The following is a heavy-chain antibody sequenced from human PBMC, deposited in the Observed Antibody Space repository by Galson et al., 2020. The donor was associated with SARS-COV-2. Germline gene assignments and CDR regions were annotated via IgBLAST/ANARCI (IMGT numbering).Heavy chain of an antibody. D-gene: IGHD3-16*02. J-gene: IGHJ4*02. CDR3: ARGRYRRTFFDY. Sequence: SETLSLTCSVSGGSISNHYWSWIRQSPGKGLQWMGYMYLSGSTSYNPSLEGRVAMSVDTSKNQFSLNVYSVTAADTAVYYCARGRYRRTFFDYWGQGRPVTVSS. CDR2: MYLSGST. V-gene: IGHV4-4*08. CDR1: GGSISNHY.